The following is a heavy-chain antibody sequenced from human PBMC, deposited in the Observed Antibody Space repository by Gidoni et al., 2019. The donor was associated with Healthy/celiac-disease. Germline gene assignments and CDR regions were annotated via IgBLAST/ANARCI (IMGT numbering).Heavy chain of an antibody. Sequence: QVTLKESGPVLVKPTETLTLTCTVSGFSLRNARMGVSWIRQPPGKAMEWLAHIFSNDEKSYSTSLKSRLTISKDTSKSQVVLTMTNMDPVDTATYYCARGRYSSGWYRAFDIWGQGTMVTVSS. CDR3: ARGRYSSGWYRAFDI. D-gene: IGHD6-19*01. CDR2: IFSNDEK. J-gene: IGHJ3*02. V-gene: IGHV2-26*01. CDR1: GFSLRNARMG.